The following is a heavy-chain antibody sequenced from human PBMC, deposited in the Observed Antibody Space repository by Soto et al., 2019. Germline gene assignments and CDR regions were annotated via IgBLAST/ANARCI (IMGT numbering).Heavy chain of an antibody. CDR2: IFQSGST. V-gene: IGHV4-30-2*01. J-gene: IGHJ5*02. CDR3: ARGRGSETHNNWFDP. D-gene: IGHD6-19*01. CDR1: GGSMSSGGYS. Sequence: PSETLSLTCAVSGGSMSSGGYSWGWIRQPPGKGLEWIGYIFQSGSTHYNPSLKSRVNISVDRSKNQFSLRLRSVTAADTAVYYCARGRGSETHNNWFDPWGQGTLVTSPQ.